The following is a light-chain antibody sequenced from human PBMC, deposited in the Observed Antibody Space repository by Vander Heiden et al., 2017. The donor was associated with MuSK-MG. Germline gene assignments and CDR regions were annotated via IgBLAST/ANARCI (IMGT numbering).Light chain of an antibody. CDR1: SSNVGFFNL. Sequence: QSALTQHASVSGSPGQSITISCTGNSSNVGFFNLVSWYQHHPGRAPKLIIYEVTKRHSGVASRLSGSKSGNTASLTISGLQAEDEADYFCSSYTGSANFPYVFGSGTTVTAL. V-gene: IGLV2-23*02. CDR3: SSYTGSANFPYV. CDR2: EVT. J-gene: IGLJ1*01.